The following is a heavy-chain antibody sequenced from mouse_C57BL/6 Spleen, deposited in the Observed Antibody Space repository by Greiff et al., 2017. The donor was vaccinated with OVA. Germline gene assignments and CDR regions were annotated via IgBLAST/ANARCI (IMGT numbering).Heavy chain of an antibody. D-gene: IGHD1-1*01. CDR2: IYPGDGDT. CDR3: ARSHYYGSSYYAMDY. CDR1: GYAFSSYW. Sequence: VQLQESGAELVKPGASVKISCKASGYAFSSYWMNWVKQRPGKGLEWIGQIYPGDGDTNYNGKFKGKGTLTADKSSSTAYMQLSSLTSEDSAVYLCARSHYYGSSYYAMDYWGQGTSVTVSS. J-gene: IGHJ4*01. V-gene: IGHV1-80*01.